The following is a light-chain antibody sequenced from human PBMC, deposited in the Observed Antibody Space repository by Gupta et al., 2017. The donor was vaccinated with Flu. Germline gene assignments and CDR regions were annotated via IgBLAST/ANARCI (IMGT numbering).Light chain of an antibody. CDR3: QKDDSAPRT. CDR2: ATS. V-gene: IGKV1-27*01. CDR1: HGIGNY. J-gene: IGKJ4*01. Sequence: DFQMTQSPSSVSASVGDRVAITCRASHGIGNYVAWYQQKPGRRPSLLIYATSRLESGVPSRFSGSGSGTDFTLTISGLQPEDVASYYCQKDDSAPRTFGGGTKVEIK.